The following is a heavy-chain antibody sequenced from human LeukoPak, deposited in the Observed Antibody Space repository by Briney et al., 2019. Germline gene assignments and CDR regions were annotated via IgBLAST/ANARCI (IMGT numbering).Heavy chain of an antibody. Sequence: ASVKVSCKVSGYTLTELSMHWVRQAPGKGLEWMGGFDPEDGETIYAQKFQGRVTMTEDTSTDTAYMELRSLRSDDTAVYYCARVGAMGYQLLYDAFDIWGQGTMVTVSS. CDR1: GYTLTELS. V-gene: IGHV1-24*01. CDR3: ARVGAMGYQLLYDAFDI. CDR2: FDPEDGET. D-gene: IGHD2-2*01. J-gene: IGHJ3*02.